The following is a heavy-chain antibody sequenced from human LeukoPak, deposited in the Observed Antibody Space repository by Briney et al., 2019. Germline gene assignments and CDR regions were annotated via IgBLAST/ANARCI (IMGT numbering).Heavy chain of an antibody. CDR1: GFNFMTYG. J-gene: IGHJ4*02. Sequence: GGSLRLSCAASGFNFMTYGMHWVRQAPGKGLEWVAFISYDGGKRFFGESVKGRFTIARDNSENTVSLQMNSLRAEDTAVYYCARTNYYDSSGYYFDYWGQGTLVTVSS. CDR3: ARTNYYDSSGYYFDY. V-gene: IGHV3-30*03. CDR2: ISYDGGKR. D-gene: IGHD3-22*01.